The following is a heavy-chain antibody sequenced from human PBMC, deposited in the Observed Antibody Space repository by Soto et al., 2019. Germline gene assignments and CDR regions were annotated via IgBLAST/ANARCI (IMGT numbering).Heavy chain of an antibody. CDR1: GGSISSYY. Sequence: SSETLSLTCTVSGGSISSYYWSWIRQPPGKGLEWIGYIYYSGSTNYNPSLKSRVTISVDTSKNQFSLKLSSVTAADTAVYYCARLTSIAAAGPWYFDYWGQGTLVTV. CDR3: ARLTSIAAAGPWYFDY. V-gene: IGHV4-59*08. D-gene: IGHD6-13*01. CDR2: IYYSGST. J-gene: IGHJ4*02.